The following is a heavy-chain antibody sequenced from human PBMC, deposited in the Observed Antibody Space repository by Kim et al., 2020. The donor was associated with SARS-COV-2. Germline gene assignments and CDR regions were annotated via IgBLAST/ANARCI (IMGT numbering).Heavy chain of an antibody. V-gene: IGHV4-59*01. J-gene: IGHJ4*01. CDR3: AGGGEFYDILTGLGY. CDR1: GGSISSYH. D-gene: IGHD3-9*01. CDR2: ISPSGSP. Sequence: SETLSLTCAVSGGSISSYHWTWNRQAPGKGLEWVGYISPSGSPKYNPSLKSRITISLDTSKNAFSLKLGSLTAADTAVYYCAGGGEFYDILTGLGYWG.